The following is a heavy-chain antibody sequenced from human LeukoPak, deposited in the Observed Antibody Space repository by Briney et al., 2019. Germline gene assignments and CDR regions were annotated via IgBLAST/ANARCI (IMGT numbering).Heavy chain of an antibody. CDR1: GGSISSSSYY. Sequence: PSETLSLTCTVSGGSISSSSYYWSWIRQPPGKGLEWIGYVYYSGSTNYNPSLRSRVTTSIDTSKNQFSLKLSSVTAADTAVYYCAGLNNWFDPWGQGTLVTVSS. J-gene: IGHJ5*02. CDR3: AGLNNWFDP. CDR2: VYYSGST. V-gene: IGHV4-61*05.